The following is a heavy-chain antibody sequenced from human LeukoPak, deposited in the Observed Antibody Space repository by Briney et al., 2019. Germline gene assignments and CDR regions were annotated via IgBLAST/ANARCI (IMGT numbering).Heavy chain of an antibody. CDR2: INHSGST. Sequence: SETLSLTCAVYGGSFSGYYWSWIRQPPGKGLEWIGEINHSGSTNYNPSLKSRVTISVDTSKNQFSLKLSSVTAADTAVYYCARLRPFDYWGQGTLVTVSS. CDR1: GGSFSGYY. V-gene: IGHV4-34*01. CDR3: ARLRPFDY. J-gene: IGHJ4*02.